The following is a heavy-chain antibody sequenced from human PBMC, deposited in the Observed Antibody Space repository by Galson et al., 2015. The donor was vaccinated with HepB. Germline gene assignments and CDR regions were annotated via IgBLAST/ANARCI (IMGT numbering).Heavy chain of an antibody. Sequence: SVKVSCKASGYTFTSYGISWVRQAPGQGLQWMGWINAYNGNTNYAQKLQGRVTMTTDTSTSTAYMELRSLRSDDTAVYFCAREPYYDYVWGSYRAYYFDYWGQGTLVTVSS. CDR1: GYTFTSYG. D-gene: IGHD3-16*02. J-gene: IGHJ4*02. CDR3: AREPYYDYVWGSYRAYYFDY. V-gene: IGHV1-18*01. CDR2: INAYNGNT.